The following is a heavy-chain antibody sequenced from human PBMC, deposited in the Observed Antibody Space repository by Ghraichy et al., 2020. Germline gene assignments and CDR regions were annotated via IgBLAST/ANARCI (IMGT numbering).Heavy chain of an antibody. V-gene: IGHV3-21*01. CDR2: ISSSSSYI. J-gene: IGHJ3*02. CDR1: GFTFSSYS. CDR3: ARDEPITMVQGDAFDI. D-gene: IGHD3-10*01. Sequence: GGSLRLSCAASGFTFSSYSMNWVRQAPGKGLEWVSSISSSSSYIYYADSVKGRFTISRDNAKNSLYLQMNSLRAEDTAVYYCARDEPITMVQGDAFDIWGQGTMVTVSS.